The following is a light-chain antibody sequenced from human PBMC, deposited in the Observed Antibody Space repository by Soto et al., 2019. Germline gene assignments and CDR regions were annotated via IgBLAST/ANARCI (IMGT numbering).Light chain of an antibody. V-gene: IGKV3-15*01. Sequence: EIVMTQSPATLSVSPGERATLSCRASQSVSSNLAWYQQKPGQAPRLLIDGASTRATGIPARFSGSGSGTESTLTISGLQSEDFAVYYCQQYYNWARTFGQGTKVEIK. CDR2: GAS. CDR3: QQYYNWART. J-gene: IGKJ1*01. CDR1: QSVSSN.